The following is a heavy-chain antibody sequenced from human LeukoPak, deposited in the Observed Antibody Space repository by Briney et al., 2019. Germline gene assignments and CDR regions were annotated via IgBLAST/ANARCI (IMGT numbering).Heavy chain of an antibody. V-gene: IGHV1-46*01. J-gene: IGHJ3*02. D-gene: IGHD6-19*01. CDR1: GYTFTSYY. Sequence: ASVKVSCKASGYTFTSYYIHLVRQAPGRGLEWMGIINPSGGSTSYAQKFQGRVTMTRDTSTSTVYMELSSLRSEDTAVYFCARVAIAVAGSTFDIWGQGTMVTVSS. CDR2: INPSGGST. CDR3: ARVAIAVAGSTFDI.